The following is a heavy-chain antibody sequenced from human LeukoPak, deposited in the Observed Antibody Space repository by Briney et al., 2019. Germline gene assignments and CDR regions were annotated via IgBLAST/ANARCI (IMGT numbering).Heavy chain of an antibody. V-gene: IGHV3-74*03. D-gene: IGHD2-15*01. CDR3: ARAYCSGGSCPNFDY. CDR1: GFTFSSYW. CDR2: INSDGRST. Sequence: PGGSLRLSCATSGFTFSSYWMHWVRQAPGKGLVWVSRINSDGRSTTSADSVKGRFTISRDNSKNTLYLQTNSLRAEDTAVYYCARAYCSGGSCPNFDYWGQGTLVTVSS. J-gene: IGHJ4*02.